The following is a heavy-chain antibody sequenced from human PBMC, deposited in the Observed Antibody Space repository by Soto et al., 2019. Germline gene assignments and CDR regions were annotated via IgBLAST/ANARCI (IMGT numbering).Heavy chain of an antibody. CDR2: MFPSGSS. CDR1: GGSIGTPNW. CDR3: AREGFDHRTDS. J-gene: IGHJ4*02. Sequence: PSETLSLTCAVSGGSIGTPNWWSWYRQPPGKGLEWIGEMFPSGSSNRNPSLDSRVTISLDTSSNHFSLKLTSLTAADTAIYYCAREGFDHRTDSWGQGAPVTVSS. V-gene: IGHV4-4*02.